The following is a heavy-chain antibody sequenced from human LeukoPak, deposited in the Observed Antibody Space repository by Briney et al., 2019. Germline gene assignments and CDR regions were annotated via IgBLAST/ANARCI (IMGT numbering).Heavy chain of an antibody. CDR1: GYIFSSYG. CDR3: ARDRSPDFWSGDYRDAFDI. D-gene: IGHD3-3*01. V-gene: IGHV1-18*01. J-gene: IGHJ3*02. Sequence: GASVKVSCKASGYIFSSYGISWVRQAPGQGLEWMGWISGYNGNTNSAQKLQGRVSMTTDTSTSTAYVELRSLRSDDTAVYYCARDRSPDFWSGDYRDAFDIWGQGTMVTVSS. CDR2: ISGYNGNT.